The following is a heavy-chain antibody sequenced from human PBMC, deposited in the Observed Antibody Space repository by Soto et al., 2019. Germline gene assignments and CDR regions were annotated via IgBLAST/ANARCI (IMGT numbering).Heavy chain of an antibody. CDR3: ARFEGSGWVEYFQH. CDR2: IYHRGDT. V-gene: IGHV4-4*02. Sequence: QVQLQESGPGLVKPLGTLSLTCAVFGGSITSDNWWSWVRQAPGKGLEWIGEIYHRGDTNYNPSLKSRVTISVDKSKNQFSLKLNSVTAADTAVYYCARFEGSGWVEYFQHWGQGTQVTVSS. D-gene: IGHD6-25*01. J-gene: IGHJ1*01. CDR1: GGSITSDNW.